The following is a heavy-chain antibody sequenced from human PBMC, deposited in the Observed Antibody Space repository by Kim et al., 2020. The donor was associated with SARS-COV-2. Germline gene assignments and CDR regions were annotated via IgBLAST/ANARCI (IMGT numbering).Heavy chain of an antibody. V-gene: IGHV1-24*01. D-gene: IGHD3-10*01. CDR3: ATAAPEGVQNWFDP. CDR2: FDPEDGET. Sequence: ASVKVSCKVSGYTLTELSMHWVRQAPGKGLEWMGGFDPEDGETIYAQKFQGRVTMTEDTSTDTAYMELSSLRSEDTAVYYCATAAPEGVQNWFDPGGQGTLVTVSS. CDR1: GYTLTELS. J-gene: IGHJ5*02.